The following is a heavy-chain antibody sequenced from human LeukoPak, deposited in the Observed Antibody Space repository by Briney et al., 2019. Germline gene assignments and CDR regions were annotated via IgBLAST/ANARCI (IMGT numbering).Heavy chain of an antibody. CDR1: GFTFSSYW. CDR3: ARVGGSNAFDI. CDR2: INSDGSST. J-gene: IGHJ3*02. Sequence: QTGGSLRLSCAASGFTFSSYWVHWVRQAPGKGLVWVSPINSDGSSTSYADSVKGRFTISRDNAKNTLSLQMNSPRAEDTAVYYCARVGGSNAFDIWGQGTMVIVSS. D-gene: IGHD1-26*01. V-gene: IGHV3-74*01.